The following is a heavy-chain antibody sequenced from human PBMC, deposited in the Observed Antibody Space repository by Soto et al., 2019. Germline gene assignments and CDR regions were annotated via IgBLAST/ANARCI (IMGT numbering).Heavy chain of an antibody. V-gene: IGHV1-18*01. CDR3: ARDIAGITVFALYYDCMDV. J-gene: IGHJ6*02. CDR2: ISAYNGNT. CDR1: GYTFTSYG. Sequence: QVQLLQSGAEVKKPGASVKVSCKASGYTFTSYGISWVRQAPGQGLEWMGWISAYNGNTNYAQKPQGRVTMTTDTSTSTAYMELRSLRSDDTAVYYCARDIAGITVFALYYDCMDVWGQGHTVTVSS. D-gene: IGHD3-3*01.